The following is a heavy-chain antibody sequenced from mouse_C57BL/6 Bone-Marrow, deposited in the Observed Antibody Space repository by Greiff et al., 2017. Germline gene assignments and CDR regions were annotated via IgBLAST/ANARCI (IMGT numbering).Heavy chain of an antibody. Sequence: QVQLKQPGAELVRPGSSVKLSCKASGYTFTSYWMHWVKQRPIQGLEWIGNIDPSDSETHYNQKFKDKATLTVDKSSSTAYMQLSSLTSEDSAVYYCARGDGYYGGYFDVWGTGTTVTVSS. D-gene: IGHD2-3*01. J-gene: IGHJ1*03. V-gene: IGHV1-52*01. CDR3: ARGDGYYGGYFDV. CDR2: IDPSDSET. CDR1: GYTFTSYW.